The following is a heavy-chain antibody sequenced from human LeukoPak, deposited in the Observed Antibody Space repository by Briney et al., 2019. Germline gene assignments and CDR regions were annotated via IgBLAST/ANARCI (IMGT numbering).Heavy chain of an antibody. Sequence: RSLRLSCAASGFTFSSYAMSWVRQAPGKGLKWVSTISGSGGTTYYADSVKGRFTISRDNSKNTLYLQMNSLRAEDTAVYYCAKDKNYDSSSNDFDYWGQGTLVTVSS. J-gene: IGHJ4*02. CDR2: ISGSGGTT. V-gene: IGHV3-23*01. CDR1: GFTFSSYA. CDR3: AKDKNYDSSSNDFDY. D-gene: IGHD3-22*01.